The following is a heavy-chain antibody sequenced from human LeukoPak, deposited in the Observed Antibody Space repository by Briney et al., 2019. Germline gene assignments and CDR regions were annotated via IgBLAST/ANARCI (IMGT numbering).Heavy chain of an antibody. D-gene: IGHD4-17*01. V-gene: IGHV1-8*01. CDR2: VNPNSGNT. CDR1: GYTFTSYD. J-gene: IGHJ6*03. CDR3: ARADYGDYYYYYMDV. Sequence: ASVKVSCKASGYTFTSYDINWVRQATGQGLEWMGWVNPNSGNTGYAQKFQGRVTMTRNTSISTAYMELSSLRSEDTAVYYCARADYGDYYYYYMDVWGKGTTVTVSS.